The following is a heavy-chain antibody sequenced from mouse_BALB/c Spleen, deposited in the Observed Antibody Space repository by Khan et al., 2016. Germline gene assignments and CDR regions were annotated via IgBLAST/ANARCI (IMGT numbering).Heavy chain of an antibody. CDR2: IYPENGNT. J-gene: IGHJ2*01. D-gene: IGHD3-2*01. V-gene: IGHV14-1*02. CDR1: GFNFKDYY. Sequence: VQLQQSGAELVRPGALVKLSCTASGFNFKDYYMHWVKQRPEQGLEWIGWIYPENGNTIYDPTFQGEASITADTSSNTAYLQLSSLTSEATAVYYWARGGSRQRDYFDYWAQATTLTVSS. CDR3: ARGGSRQRDYFDY.